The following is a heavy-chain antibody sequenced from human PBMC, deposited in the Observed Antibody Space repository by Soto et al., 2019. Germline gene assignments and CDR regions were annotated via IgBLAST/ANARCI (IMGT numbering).Heavy chain of an antibody. J-gene: IGHJ4*02. CDR3: ARNRHAGYDFDS. CDR1: NGSISSSNW. Sequence: QVQLQESGPGLVNPSGTLSLTCTVSNGSISSSNWWSWVRQSPGKGLAWIGEVAQNGYVGSIPSLKGRLTILLDQPTIRFSLGLTLVTAADTAVYYCARNRHAGYDFDSWGQGILVTVSS. CDR2: VAQNGYV. D-gene: IGHD5-12*01. V-gene: IGHV4-4*02.